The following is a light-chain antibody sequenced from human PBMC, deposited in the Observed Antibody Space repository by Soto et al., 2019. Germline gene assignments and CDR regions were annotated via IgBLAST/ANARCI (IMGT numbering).Light chain of an antibody. J-gene: IGKJ1*01. CDR1: QTITTY. CDR2: GAS. Sequence: MTQSPSTLSGSVGDRVTITCRASQTITTYLAWYQQKPGQPPRLLIYGASNRATGIPDRFSGSGSGTDFTLTISSLQSEDFAVYYCQQYNNWPRTFGQGTKVDIK. V-gene: IGKV3D-15*01. CDR3: QQYNNWPRT.